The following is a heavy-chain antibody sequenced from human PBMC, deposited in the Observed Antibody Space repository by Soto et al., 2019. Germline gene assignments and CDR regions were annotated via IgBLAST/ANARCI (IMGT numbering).Heavy chain of an antibody. CDR1: GYTFTIYA. CDR3: ARDRAVVVVGDDAFDI. J-gene: IGHJ3*02. Sequence: ASVKVSCKASGYTFTIYAMHWVLQAPGQRLEWMGWINAGNGNTKYSQKFQGRVTITRDTSASTAYMELSSLRSEDTAVYYCARDRAVVVVGDDAFDIWGQGTMVTVSS. V-gene: IGHV1-3*01. CDR2: INAGNGNT. D-gene: IGHD2-2*01.